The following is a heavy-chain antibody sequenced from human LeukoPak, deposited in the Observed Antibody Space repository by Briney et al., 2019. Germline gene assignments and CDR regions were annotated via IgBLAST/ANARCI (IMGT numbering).Heavy chain of an antibody. Sequence: MSSETLSLTCTVSGVSIITSNSYWGWIRQPPGKGLEWIGGIYYGGSPYFNPSLKSRVTISIDTPKNQFSLQLSSVTAADTAVYYCARELDYSSNWYGFDYWGQGTLVTVPS. V-gene: IGHV4-39*07. CDR2: IYYGGSP. D-gene: IGHD6-13*01. CDR3: ARELDYSSNWYGFDY. CDR1: GVSIITSNSY. J-gene: IGHJ4*02.